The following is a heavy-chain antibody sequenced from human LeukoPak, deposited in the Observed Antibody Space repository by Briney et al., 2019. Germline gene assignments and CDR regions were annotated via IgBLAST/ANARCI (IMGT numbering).Heavy chain of an antibody. CDR1: GGSISSSNYY. J-gene: IGHJ6*02. V-gene: IGHV4-39*01. D-gene: IGHD2-2*01. Sequence: PSETLPLTCTVPGGSISSSNYYWGWIRQAPGKGLEWIGSIYYSGSTYYNPSFESRVTMSVDTSKNLFSLNLTSMTAADTAVFYCARGAGSTTSSQIYYGLDVWGQGTTVTVSS. CDR3: ARGAGSTTSSQIYYGLDV. CDR2: IYYSGST.